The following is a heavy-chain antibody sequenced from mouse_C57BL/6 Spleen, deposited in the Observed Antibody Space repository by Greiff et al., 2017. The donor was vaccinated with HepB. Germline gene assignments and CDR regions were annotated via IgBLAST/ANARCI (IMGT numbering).Heavy chain of an antibody. Sequence: VKLVESGEGLVKPGGSLKLSCAASGFTFSSSALSWVRQTPEKRLEWVAYISSGGDYIYYADTVKGRFTISSDNARNTLYLQMSSLKSEDTAMYDCTRDRQVPYYYAMDYWGQGTSVTVSS. D-gene: IGHD6-1*01. V-gene: IGHV5-9-1*02. CDR1: GFTFSSSA. CDR2: ISSGGDYI. J-gene: IGHJ4*01. CDR3: TRDRQVPYYYAMDY.